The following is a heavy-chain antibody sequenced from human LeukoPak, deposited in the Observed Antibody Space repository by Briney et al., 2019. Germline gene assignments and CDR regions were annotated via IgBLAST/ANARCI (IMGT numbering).Heavy chain of an antibody. V-gene: IGHV4-30-4*08. CDR2: MYYTGST. D-gene: IGHD5-12*01. CDR1: GCSISSGDYY. CDR3: ARDSTGYDYFDS. J-gene: IGHJ4*02. Sequence: SETLSLTCTVSGCSISSGDYYWNWIRQPPGKGLEWIGYMYYTGSTYYNPSLKSRVTMSIDTSKNQFSLKLSSVTAADTAVYYCARDSTGYDYFDSWGQGALVTVSS.